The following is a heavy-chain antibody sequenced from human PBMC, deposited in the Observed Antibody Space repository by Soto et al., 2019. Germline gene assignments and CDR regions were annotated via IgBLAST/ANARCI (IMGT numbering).Heavy chain of an antibody. V-gene: IGHV4-4*07. CDR3: ARFSYYYGMDV. Sequence: QVQLQESGPGLVKTSETLYLTCNVSGGSISSYYWSWIRQPAGKGLEWIGRIYSNGGTNYNPSLKSRVTLSQDTSKSQFSLNLSSVTAADTAVYYCARFSYYYGMDVWGQGTTVTVSS. J-gene: IGHJ6*02. CDR1: GGSISSYY. CDR2: IYSNGGT.